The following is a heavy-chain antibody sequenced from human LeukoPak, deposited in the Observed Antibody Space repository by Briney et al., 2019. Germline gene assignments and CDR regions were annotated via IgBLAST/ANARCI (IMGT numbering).Heavy chain of an antibody. CDR1: GYTFTSYG. J-gene: IGHJ4*02. V-gene: IGHV1-18*01. CDR3: TSTGYSGHDPLHY. Sequence: ASVKVSCKASGYTFTSYGISWVRQAPGQGLEWMGWISAYNGNTKYAQTLQGRVTMTTDTSTSTAYMELRSLRSDDTAVYYCTSTGYSGHDPLHYWGRGTMVTVSS. CDR2: ISAYNGNT. D-gene: IGHD5-12*01.